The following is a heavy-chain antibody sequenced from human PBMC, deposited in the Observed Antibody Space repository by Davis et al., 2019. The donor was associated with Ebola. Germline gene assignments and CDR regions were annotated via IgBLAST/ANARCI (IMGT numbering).Heavy chain of an antibody. D-gene: IGHD6-13*01. CDR3: ARGRAAAVLNWFDP. Sequence: GESLKISCAASGFTFNIFDMHWVRQAPGRGLEWVAFVRSHGSDDHYADSVKGRFIISRDNSKNTLYLQMSSLRAEDTAVYYCARGRAAAVLNWFDPWGQGTLVTVSS. V-gene: IGHV3-30*02. CDR1: GFTFNIFD. J-gene: IGHJ5*02. CDR2: VRSHGSDD.